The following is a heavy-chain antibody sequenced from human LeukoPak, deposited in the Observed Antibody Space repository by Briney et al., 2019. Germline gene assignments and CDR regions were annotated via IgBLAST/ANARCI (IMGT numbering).Heavy chain of an antibody. D-gene: IGHD4-17*01. CDR3: SHPSTPDYGGLDY. CDR2: ITGSGGSI. V-gene: IGHV3-23*01. Sequence: GGSLRLPCAASGFTFRLYVMTWVRQAPGKGLEWVSAITGSGGSIYYADSVRGRFTISRDNSKNTLYLQMNSLRDEDTAVYYCSHPSTPDYGGLDYWGQGTLVTVSS. CDR1: GFTFRLYV. J-gene: IGHJ4*02.